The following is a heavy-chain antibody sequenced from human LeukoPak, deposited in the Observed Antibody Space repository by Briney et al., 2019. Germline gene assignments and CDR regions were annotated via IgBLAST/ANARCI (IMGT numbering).Heavy chain of an antibody. D-gene: IGHD6-13*01. CDR3: ARLTEQQLAHFDY. CDR2: INPNSGGT. V-gene: IGHV1-2*02. J-gene: IGHJ4*02. Sequence: ASVKVSCKASGYTFTGYYMHWVRQAPGQGVEWMGWINPNSGGTNYAQKFQGRVTMTRDTSISTAYMELSRLRSDDTAVYYCARLTEQQLAHFDYWGQGTLVTVSS. CDR1: GYTFTGYY.